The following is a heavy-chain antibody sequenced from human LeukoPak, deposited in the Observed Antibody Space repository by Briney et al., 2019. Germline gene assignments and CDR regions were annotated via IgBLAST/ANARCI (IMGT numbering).Heavy chain of an antibody. CDR3: ATKPWVGYSGSYNAFDI. CDR2: IYHSGST. J-gene: IGHJ3*02. V-gene: IGHV4-38-2*02. D-gene: IGHD1-26*01. CDR1: GYSISSDYY. Sequence: SETLSLTCTVSGYSISSDYYWGWIRQPPGKGLEWIGSIYHSGSTYYNPSLKSRVTISVDTSKNQFSLKLSSVTAADTAVYYCATKPWVGYSGSYNAFDIWGQGTMVTVSS.